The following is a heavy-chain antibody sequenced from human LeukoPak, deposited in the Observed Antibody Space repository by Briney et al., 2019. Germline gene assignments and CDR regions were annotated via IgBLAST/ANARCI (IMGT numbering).Heavy chain of an antibody. J-gene: IGHJ4*02. Sequence: GGSLRLSCAASGFTFDDYGMTWVRHIPGKGPEWVAGVNSDGRSSGYAASVRGRFTISRDNAKNSLYLEMGSLRLEDTAFYYCTRGYSTRHFPFDSWGQGTLVTVSS. V-gene: IGHV3-20*04. CDR1: GFTFDDYG. CDR3: TRGYSTRHFPFDS. CDR2: VNSDGRSS. D-gene: IGHD6-13*01.